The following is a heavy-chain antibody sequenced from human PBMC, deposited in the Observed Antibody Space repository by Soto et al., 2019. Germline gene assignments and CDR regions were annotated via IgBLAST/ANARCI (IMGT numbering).Heavy chain of an antibody. D-gene: IGHD4-17*01. CDR3: ARRAGGDYLFDS. CDR2: LFYSGGT. Sequence: QLQLQESGPGLVKPSETLSLTCSVSGDSISTSNYYWGWIRQPPGKGLEWIGHLFYSGGTYYNPSLKCRVIISVDTSKTDFSPKLTSISAALTAIYFCARRAGGDYLFDSSGQVIMVAVS. V-gene: IGHV4-39*07. J-gene: IGHJ4*02. CDR1: GDSISTSNYY.